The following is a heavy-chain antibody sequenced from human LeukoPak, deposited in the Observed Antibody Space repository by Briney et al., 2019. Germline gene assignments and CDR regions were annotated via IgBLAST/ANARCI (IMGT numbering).Heavy chain of an antibody. Sequence: SETLSLTRTVSGGSISSSSYYWGWIRQPPGKGLEWIVSIYYSGSTYYNPSLKSRVTISVDTSKNQFSLKLSSVTAADTAVYYCATIYYDSSGYSDAFDIWGQGTMVTVSS. CDR1: GGSISSSSYY. V-gene: IGHV4-39*07. J-gene: IGHJ3*02. CDR3: ATIYYDSSGYSDAFDI. D-gene: IGHD3-22*01. CDR2: IYYSGST.